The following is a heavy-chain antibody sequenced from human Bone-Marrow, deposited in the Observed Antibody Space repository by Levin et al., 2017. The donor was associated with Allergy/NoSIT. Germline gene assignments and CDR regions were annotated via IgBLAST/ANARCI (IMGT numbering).Heavy chain of an antibody. J-gene: IGHJ4*02. D-gene: IGHD6-13*01. CDR3: AKGGVAAPPFY. CDR1: KFIFKNYA. CDR2: VSGSGDQT. V-gene: IGHV3-23*01. Sequence: LSLTCAASKFIFKNYAMAWLRQAPGQGLEWVSAVSGSGDQTYHADSVRGRFTISRDNSKDTLFLQMNNLRAEDTAVYFCAKGGVAAPPFYWGQRTLVTVSS.